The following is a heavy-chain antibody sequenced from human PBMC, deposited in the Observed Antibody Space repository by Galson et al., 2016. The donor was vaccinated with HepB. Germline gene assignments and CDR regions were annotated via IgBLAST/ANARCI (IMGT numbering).Heavy chain of an antibody. J-gene: IGHJ3*01. V-gene: IGHV3-53*01. CDR1: GFTVGINH. CDR2: MDSNGET. Sequence: SLRLSCAASGFTVGINHMTWVRQAPGKGLEWVSVMDSNGETFYADSVKGRFTFSRDSADNTLYLQINSLIAEDTAVYYCARHIAVTGTRGFDLWGQGTMVTVSS. D-gene: IGHD6-19*01. CDR3: ARHIAVTGTRGFDL.